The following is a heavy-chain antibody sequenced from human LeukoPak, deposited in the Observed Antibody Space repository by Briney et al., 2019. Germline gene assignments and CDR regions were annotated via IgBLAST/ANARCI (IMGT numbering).Heavy chain of an antibody. CDR3: ARERDGYCGGDCYYYYGMDV. J-gene: IGHJ6*02. D-gene: IGHD2-21*02. Sequence: GGSLRLSCTASGFAVSSNYINWVRQAPGKGLEWVSVIHSGGNTYYAHSVKDRFTISRDNSKNTVYLQMNSLRAEDTALYYCARERDGYCGGDCYYYYGMDVWGQGTTVTISS. CDR2: IHSGGNT. CDR1: GFAVSSNY. V-gene: IGHV3-66*01.